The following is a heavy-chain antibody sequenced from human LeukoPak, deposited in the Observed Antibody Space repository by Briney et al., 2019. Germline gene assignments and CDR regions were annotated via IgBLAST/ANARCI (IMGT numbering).Heavy chain of an antibody. J-gene: IGHJ4*02. Sequence: GESLKISCKGSGYNFATDWIGWVRQMSGKGLEWMGIIYPGDSDTRYTPSFQGQVTISADKSISTVYLQWSSLQASDTAMYYCVGPGYNDWGQGTLVTVSS. D-gene: IGHD5-24*01. CDR1: GYNFATDW. V-gene: IGHV5-51*01. CDR2: IYPGDSDT. CDR3: VGPGYND.